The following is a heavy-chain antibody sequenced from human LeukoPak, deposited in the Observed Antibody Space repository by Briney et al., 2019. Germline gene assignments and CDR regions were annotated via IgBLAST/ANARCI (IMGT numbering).Heavy chain of an antibody. Sequence: ASVKVSCKASGYTFTSYGISWVPQAPGQGLEWMGWISAYNGNTNYAQKLQGRVTMTTDTSTSTAYMELRSLRSDDTAVYYCARTMGDYYYDSSGYYIPWGQGTLVTVSS. CDR1: GYTFTSYG. V-gene: IGHV1-18*01. CDR2: ISAYNGNT. CDR3: ARTMGDYYYDSSGYYIP. D-gene: IGHD3-22*01. J-gene: IGHJ5*02.